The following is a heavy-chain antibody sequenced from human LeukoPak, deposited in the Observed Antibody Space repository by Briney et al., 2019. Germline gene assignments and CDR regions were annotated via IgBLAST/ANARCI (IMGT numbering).Heavy chain of an antibody. Sequence: ASVKVSCKASGGTFSSYAISWVRQAPGQGLEWMGGIIPIFGTANYARKFQGRVTITADESTSTAYMELSSLRSEDTAVYYCASWRGVVPAAMGSDWFDPWGQGTLVTVSS. CDR1: GGTFSSYA. CDR2: IIPIFGTA. V-gene: IGHV1-69*13. J-gene: IGHJ5*02. CDR3: ASWRGVVPAAMGSDWFDP. D-gene: IGHD2-2*01.